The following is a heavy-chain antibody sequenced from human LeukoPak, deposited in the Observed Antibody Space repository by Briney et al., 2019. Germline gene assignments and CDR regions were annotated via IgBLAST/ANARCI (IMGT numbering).Heavy chain of an antibody. CDR1: GFTFSSYW. Sequence: GGSLRLSCAASGFTFSSYWMSWVRQAPGKGLEWVAVISYDGSNKYYADSVKGRFTISRDNSKNTLYLQMNSLRAEDTAVYYCARDRLSLAGTFQFDYWGQGTLVTVSS. CDR2: ISYDGSNK. V-gene: IGHV3-30-3*01. J-gene: IGHJ4*02. D-gene: IGHD6-19*01. CDR3: ARDRLSLAGTFQFDY.